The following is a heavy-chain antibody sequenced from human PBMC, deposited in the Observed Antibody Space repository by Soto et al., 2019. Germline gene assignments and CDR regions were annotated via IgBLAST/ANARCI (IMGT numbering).Heavy chain of an antibody. Sequence: GASVKVSCKASGYTFTSYYMHWVRQAPGQGLEWMGIINPSGGSTSYAQKFQGRVTMTRDTSTSTVYMELSSLRSEDTAVYYCASETGYSSSCQRGCGFDPWGQGTLVTVSS. J-gene: IGHJ5*02. CDR1: GYTFTSYY. D-gene: IGHD6-13*01. CDR2: INPSGGST. V-gene: IGHV1-46*01. CDR3: ASETGYSSSCQRGCGFDP.